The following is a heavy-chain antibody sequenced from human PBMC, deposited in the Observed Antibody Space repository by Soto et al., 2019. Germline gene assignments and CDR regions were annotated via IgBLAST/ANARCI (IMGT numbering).Heavy chain of an antibody. V-gene: IGHV1-18*01. Sequence: QVQLVQSGAEVKEPGASVKVSCKASGYTFTRYGINWVRQAPGQGLEWMGWINTYDGYTKYAQKLQGRVTMATDTYTSTADRELRSLRPDDAAMYYCATDDCVSSSYYIANWGQGALVSVSS. D-gene: IGHD3-22*01. CDR1: GYTFTRYG. CDR2: INTYDGYT. J-gene: IGHJ4*02. CDR3: ATDDCVSSSYYIAN.